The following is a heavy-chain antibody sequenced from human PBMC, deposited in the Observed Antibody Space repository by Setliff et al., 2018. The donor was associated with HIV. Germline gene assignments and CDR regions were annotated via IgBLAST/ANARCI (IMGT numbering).Heavy chain of an antibody. V-gene: IGHV1-2*06. CDR1: GYIFTASY. Sequence: GASVKVSCKASGYIFTASYMHWVRQAPGQGLEWMGRLNPNSGDTNFTQTFQGRVTMTWDTSIGTAYMELSRLTSDDTAVYYCARGPPIYSSSSGYFDYWGQGTLVTVSS. CDR2: LNPNSGDT. CDR3: ARGPPIYSSSSGYFDY. J-gene: IGHJ4*02. D-gene: IGHD6-6*01.